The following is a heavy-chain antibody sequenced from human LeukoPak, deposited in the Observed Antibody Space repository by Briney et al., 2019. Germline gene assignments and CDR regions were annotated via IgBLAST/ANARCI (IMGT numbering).Heavy chain of an antibody. D-gene: IGHD3-10*01. Sequence: ASVKVSCKASGGTFSSYAISWVRQAPGQGLEWMGGIIPIFGTANYAQKFQGRVTITTDESTSTAYMELSSLRSEDTAVYYCARGRGPSQDAFDIWGQGTMVTVSS. CDR1: GGTFSSYA. V-gene: IGHV1-69*05. CDR3: ARGRGPSQDAFDI. CDR2: IIPIFGTA. J-gene: IGHJ3*02.